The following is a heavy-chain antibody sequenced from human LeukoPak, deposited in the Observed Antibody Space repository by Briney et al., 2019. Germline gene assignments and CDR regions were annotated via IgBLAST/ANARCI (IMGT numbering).Heavy chain of an antibody. V-gene: IGHV4-38-2*02. Sequence: SETLSLTCTVSGYSISSGYYWGWIRQPPGKGLEWIGEINHSGSTNYNPSLKSRVTISVDTSKNQFSLKLSSVTAADTAVYYCARAYYYGSGILNWGQGTLVTVSS. D-gene: IGHD3-10*01. CDR1: GYSISSGYY. J-gene: IGHJ4*02. CDR3: ARAYYYGSGILN. CDR2: INHSGST.